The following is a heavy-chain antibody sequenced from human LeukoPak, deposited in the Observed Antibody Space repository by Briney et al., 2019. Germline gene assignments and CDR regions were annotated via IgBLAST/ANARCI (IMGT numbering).Heavy chain of an antibody. D-gene: IGHD2-21*01. CDR2: TYYRSEWYS. CDR1: GDSVSRNSAG. Sequence: SQTLSLTCVISGDSVSRNSAGWNWIRQSPSRGLEWLGRTYYRSEWYSDYAVSVQSRIIIKPDTSKNQFSLQLNSVTPEDTAVYYCARDVSGVVVGTLGGDAPYYYYYMDVWGKGTTVTVSS. V-gene: IGHV6-1*01. J-gene: IGHJ6*03. CDR3: ARDVSGVVVGTLGGDAPYYYYYMDV.